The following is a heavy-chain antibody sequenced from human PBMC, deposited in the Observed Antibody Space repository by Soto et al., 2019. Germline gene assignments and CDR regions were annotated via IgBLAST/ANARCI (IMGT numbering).Heavy chain of an antibody. V-gene: IGHV3-30-3*01. J-gene: IGHJ4*02. CDR2: ISYDGSNK. CDR1: GFTFSSYA. CDR3: ARDFGGSYVGHFDY. D-gene: IGHD1-26*01. Sequence: VQLVESGGGVVQPGRSLRLSCAASGFTFSSYAMHWVRQAPGKGLEWVAVISYDGSNKYYADSVKGRFTISRDNSKNTLYLQMNSLRAEDTAVYYCARDFGGSYVGHFDYWGQGTLVTVSS.